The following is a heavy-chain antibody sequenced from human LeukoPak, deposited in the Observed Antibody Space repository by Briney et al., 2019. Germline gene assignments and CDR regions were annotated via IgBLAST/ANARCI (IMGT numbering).Heavy chain of an antibody. CDR2: ISGSGGST. Sequence: GGSLRLSCAASGFTFSSYAMSWVRQAPGKGLEWVSAISGSGGSTYYADSVKGRFTISRDNSKNTLYLQMNSLRAEDTAAYYCAKDWRSTYYFDYWGQGTLVTVSS. CDR1: GFTFSSYA. J-gene: IGHJ4*02. CDR3: AKDWRSTYYFDY. V-gene: IGHV3-23*01.